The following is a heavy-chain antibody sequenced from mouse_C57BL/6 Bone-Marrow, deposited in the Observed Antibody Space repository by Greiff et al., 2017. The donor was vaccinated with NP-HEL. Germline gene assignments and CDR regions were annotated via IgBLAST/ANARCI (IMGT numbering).Heavy chain of an antibody. J-gene: IGHJ1*03. Sequence: VQLQQSGPELVKPGASVKISCKASGYTFTDYYMNWVKQSHGKSLEWIGDINPNNGGTSYNQKFKGKATLTVDKSSSTAYMELRSLTSEDSAVYYCASNYGSSYWWYFDVWGTGTTVTVSS. CDR2: INPNNGGT. CDR3: ASNYGSSYWWYFDV. CDR1: GYTFTDYY. D-gene: IGHD1-1*01. V-gene: IGHV1-26*01.